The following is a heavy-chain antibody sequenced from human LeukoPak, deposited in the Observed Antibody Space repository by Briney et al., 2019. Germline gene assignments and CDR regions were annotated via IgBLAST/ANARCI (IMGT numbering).Heavy chain of an antibody. V-gene: IGHV4-59*01. Sequence: SETLSLTCTVSSGSISSYYWSWIRQPPGKGLEWIGYIYYSGSTNYNPSLKSRVTISVDTSKNQFSLKLSSVTAADTAVYYCARESSGAFDIWGQGTMVTVSS. J-gene: IGHJ3*02. CDR2: IYYSGST. CDR1: SGSISSYY. D-gene: IGHD6-6*01. CDR3: ARESSGAFDI.